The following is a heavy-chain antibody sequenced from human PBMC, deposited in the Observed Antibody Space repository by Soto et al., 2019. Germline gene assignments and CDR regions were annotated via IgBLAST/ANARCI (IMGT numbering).Heavy chain of an antibody. CDR3: TKRTSARPGFDAFDL. CDR1: GFTFEDYS. D-gene: IGHD1-1*01. CDR2: ISGNSGSS. V-gene: IGHV3-9*01. J-gene: IGHJ3*01. Sequence: GGSLRLSCVASGFTFEDYSLHWVRQVPGKCLEWVAGISGNSGSSGYADSVRGRFTVSRDNAKNSLFLQMSSLSPEDTALYYCTKRTSARPGFDAFDLWGQGXMVTV.